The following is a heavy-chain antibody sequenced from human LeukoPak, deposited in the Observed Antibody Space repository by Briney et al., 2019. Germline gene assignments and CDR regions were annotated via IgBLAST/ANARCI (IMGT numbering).Heavy chain of an antibody. V-gene: IGHV4-59*08. CDR3: ARHGRVAGPESHY. J-gene: IGHJ4*02. Sequence: SETLSLTCTVSGGSISSYYWSWIRQPPGKGLEWIGYIYYSGSTNYNPSLKSRVTISVDTSKNQFSLKLSSVTAADTAVYYCARHGRVAGPESHYWGQGTLVTVSS. CDR1: GGSISSYY. D-gene: IGHD6-19*01. CDR2: IYYSGST.